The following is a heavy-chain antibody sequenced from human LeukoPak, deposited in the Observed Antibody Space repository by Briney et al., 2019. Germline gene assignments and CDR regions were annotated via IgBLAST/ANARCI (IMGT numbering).Heavy chain of an antibody. CDR2: ISSSSSTI. V-gene: IGHV3-48*01. D-gene: IGHD3-9*01. CDR1: GFTFSSYG. Sequence: GGSLRLSCAASGFTFSSYGMTWVRQAPGKGLEWVSYISSSSSTIYYADSVKGRFTISRDNAKNSLYLQMNSLRAEDTAVYYCARKRYFDCWGQGTLVTVSS. J-gene: IGHJ4*02. CDR3: ARKRYFDC.